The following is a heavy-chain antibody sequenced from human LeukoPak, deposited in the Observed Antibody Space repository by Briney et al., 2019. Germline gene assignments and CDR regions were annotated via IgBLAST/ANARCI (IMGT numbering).Heavy chain of an antibody. D-gene: IGHD3-10*01. CDR1: GRTFSSYA. CDR2: INPIFGTA. Sequence: SVKVSCKASGRTFSSYAISWVRQAPGQGLEWMGGINPIFGTASYAQKFQGRVTITADESTSTAYMELSSLRSEDTAVYYCARDVSIWFGEYYYIWGQGTILSVSS. J-gene: IGHJ3*02. V-gene: IGHV1-69*13. CDR3: ARDVSIWFGEYYYI.